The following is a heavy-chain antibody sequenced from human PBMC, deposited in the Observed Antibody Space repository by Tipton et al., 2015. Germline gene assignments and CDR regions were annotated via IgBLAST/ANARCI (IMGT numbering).Heavy chain of an antibody. CDR1: AYSISSDYY. CDR3: ARRVVTTGDDWFDP. CDR2: ISHSGST. J-gene: IGHJ5*02. V-gene: IGHV4-38-2*01. D-gene: IGHD2-21*02. Sequence: TLSLTCAVSAYSISSDYYWGWIRQPPGKGLEWIGTISHSGSTYYNPSLKSRVTISVDTSKNQFSLKLTSVTAADTAVYYCARRVVTTGDDWFDPWGQGTLVTVSS.